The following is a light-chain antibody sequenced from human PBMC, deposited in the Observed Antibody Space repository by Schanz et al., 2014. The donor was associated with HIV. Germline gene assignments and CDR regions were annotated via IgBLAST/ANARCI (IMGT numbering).Light chain of an antibody. CDR1: QSVSDN. Sequence: EIVMTQSPATLSVSPGERATLSCRASQSVSDNLAWYQQKPGLAPRLLIYGASSRATGIPDRFSGSGFGTDFTLTINRVEPADFAVYYCQQYGSSPPITFGQGTRLEI. CDR2: GAS. J-gene: IGKJ5*01. CDR3: QQYGSSPPIT. V-gene: IGKV3-20*01.